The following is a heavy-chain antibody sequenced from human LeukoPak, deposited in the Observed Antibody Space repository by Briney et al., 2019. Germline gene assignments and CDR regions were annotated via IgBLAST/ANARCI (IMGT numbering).Heavy chain of an antibody. Sequence: KSSETLSLTCTVSGGSISSGGYYWSWIRQHPGKGLEWIGYIYYSGSTYYNPSLKSRVTISVDTSKNQFSLKLSSVTAADTAVYYCATRTPGPDSSGLDAFDIWGQGTMVTVSS. V-gene: IGHV4-31*03. D-gene: IGHD3-22*01. J-gene: IGHJ3*02. CDR1: GGSISSGGYY. CDR2: IYYSGST. CDR3: ATRTPGPDSSGLDAFDI.